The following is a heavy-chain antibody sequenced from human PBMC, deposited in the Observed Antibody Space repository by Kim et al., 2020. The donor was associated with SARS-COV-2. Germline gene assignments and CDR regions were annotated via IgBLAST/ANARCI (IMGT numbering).Heavy chain of an antibody. CDR1: GFTFSSYA. V-gene: IGHV3-23*01. CDR2: ISGSGGST. D-gene: IGHD3-22*01. J-gene: IGHJ6*02. Sequence: GGSLRLSCAASGFTFSSYAMSWVRQAPGKGLEWVSAISGSGGSTYYADSVKGRFTISRDNSKNTLYLQMNSLRAEDTAVYYCAKDMVQTRITMMGYGMDVWGQGTTVTVSS. CDR3: AKDMVQTRITMMGYGMDV.